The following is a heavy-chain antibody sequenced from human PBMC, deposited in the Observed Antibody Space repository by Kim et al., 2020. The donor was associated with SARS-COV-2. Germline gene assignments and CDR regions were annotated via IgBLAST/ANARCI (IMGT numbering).Heavy chain of an antibody. D-gene: IGHD3-10*01. CDR1: GFTFSSYG. CDR2: IWSDGSDK. V-gene: IGHV3-33*01. Sequence: GGSLRLSCAPSGFTFSSYGMHWVRQAPGKGLEWVAIIWSDGSDKFYADSVKGRFTISRDNSKNTLYLQMNSLRVEDTAVYYCARDRRCGYYYGSGTSYISVCGMDVWGQGTTVTVSS. CDR3: ARDRRCGYYYGSGTSYISVCGMDV. J-gene: IGHJ6*02.